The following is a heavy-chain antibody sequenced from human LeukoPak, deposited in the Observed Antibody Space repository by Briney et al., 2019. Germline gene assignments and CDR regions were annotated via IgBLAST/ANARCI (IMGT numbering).Heavy chain of an antibody. CDR1: GYTFTSYY. Sequence: GASVKVSCKASGYTFTSYYMHWVRQAPGQGLEWMGIINPSGGSTSYAQKFQGRVTMTRDTSTSTVYLELSSLRSEDTAVYYCARGDVDYDSSGYYYVYWGQGTLVTVSS. J-gene: IGHJ4*02. V-gene: IGHV1-46*01. CDR3: ARGDVDYDSSGYYYVY. D-gene: IGHD3-22*01. CDR2: INPSGGST.